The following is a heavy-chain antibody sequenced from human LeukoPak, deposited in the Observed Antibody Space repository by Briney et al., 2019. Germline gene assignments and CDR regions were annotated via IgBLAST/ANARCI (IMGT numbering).Heavy chain of an antibody. CDR1: GGTFSSYT. CDR2: IIPILCIA. Sequence: SVKVSCKASGGTFSSYTISWVRQAPGQGLEWMGRIIPILCIANYAQKFQGRVTITADKSTSTAYMELSSLGSEDTAVYYCARGLNYCSSTSRYISAFDIWDPGTMVTVSS. CDR3: ARGLNYCSSTSRYISAFDI. J-gene: IGHJ3*02. D-gene: IGHD2-2*02. V-gene: IGHV1-69*02.